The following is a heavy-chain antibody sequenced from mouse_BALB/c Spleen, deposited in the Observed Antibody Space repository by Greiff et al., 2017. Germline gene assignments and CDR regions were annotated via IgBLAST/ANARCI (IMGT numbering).Heavy chain of an antibody. CDR3: ARSRTTASYAMDY. D-gene: IGHD1-2*01. CDR2: IYPGDGDT. V-gene: IGHV1-87*01. CDR1: GYTFTSYW. Sequence: VQLQQSGAELARPGASVKLSCKASGYTFTSYWMQWVKQRPGQGLEWIGAIYPGDGDTRYTQKFKGKATLTVDKSSSTAYMQLSSPTSEDSAVYYCARSRTTASYAMDYWGQGTSVTVSS. J-gene: IGHJ4*01.